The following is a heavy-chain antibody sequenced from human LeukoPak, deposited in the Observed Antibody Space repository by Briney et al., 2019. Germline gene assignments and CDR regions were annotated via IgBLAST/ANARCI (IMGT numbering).Heavy chain of an antibody. CDR3: ARYEHYYYMDV. J-gene: IGHJ6*03. D-gene: IGHD3-3*01. CDR1: GYTFTSYG. Sequence: GASVKVSCKASGYTFTSYGISWVRQAPGQGLEWMGWISAYNGNTNYAQKLQGRVTMTTDTSTSTAYTELRSLRSDDTAVYYCARYEHYYYMDVWGKGTTVTVSS. CDR2: ISAYNGNT. V-gene: IGHV1-18*01.